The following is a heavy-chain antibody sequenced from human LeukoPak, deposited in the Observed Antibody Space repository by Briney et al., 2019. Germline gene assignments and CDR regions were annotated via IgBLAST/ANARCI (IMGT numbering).Heavy chain of an antibody. CDR3: AKDSTAMVREDYYYMDV. J-gene: IGHJ6*03. Sequence: GGSLRLSCAASGFTFSSYGMHWVRQAPGKGLEWVAVISYDGSNKYYADSVKGRFTISRDNSKNTLYLQMNSLRAEDTAVYYCAKDSTAMVREDYYYMDVWGKGTTVTVSS. D-gene: IGHD5-18*01. V-gene: IGHV3-30*18. CDR2: ISYDGSNK. CDR1: GFTFSSYG.